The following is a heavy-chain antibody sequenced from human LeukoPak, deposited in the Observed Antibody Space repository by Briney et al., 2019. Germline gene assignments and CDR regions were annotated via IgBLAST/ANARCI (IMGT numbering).Heavy chain of an antibody. Sequence: AASVKVSCKASGGTFSSYAISWVRQAPGQGLEWMGGIIPIFGTANYAQKFQGRVTITADESTSTAYMELSSLRSEDTAVYYCASSDRFPIGRDYYYYYGMDVWGQGTTVTVSS. CDR2: IIPIFGTA. CDR3: ASSDRFPIGRDYYYYYGMDV. D-gene: IGHD2/OR15-2a*01. J-gene: IGHJ6*02. V-gene: IGHV1-69*13. CDR1: GGTFSSYA.